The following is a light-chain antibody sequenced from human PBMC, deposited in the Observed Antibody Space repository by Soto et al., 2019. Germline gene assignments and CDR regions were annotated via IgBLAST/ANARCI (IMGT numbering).Light chain of an antibody. CDR3: QHYKSYPWT. CDR2: DAS. J-gene: IGKJ1*01. V-gene: IGKV1-5*01. CDR1: QSISNW. Sequence: DIQMTQSPSTLSASVGDRVTITCRASQSISNWLAWYQQKPGKAPNLLIYDASSLESGVPSRFSGSRSGTEFTLTISSLQPDDFATYYCQHYKSYPWTFGQGTKVDI.